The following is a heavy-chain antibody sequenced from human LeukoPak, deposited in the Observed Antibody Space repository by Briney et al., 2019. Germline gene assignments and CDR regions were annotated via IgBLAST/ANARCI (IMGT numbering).Heavy chain of an antibody. CDR1: GYTFTSYG. D-gene: IGHD3-10*01. CDR3: ARLGGSGSYYKFGFDY. CDR2: ISAYNGNT. Sequence: ASVKVSCKASGYTFTSYGISWVRQAPGQGLEWMGWISAYNGNTNYAQKLQGRVTMTTDTPTSTAYMELRSLRSDDTAVYYCARLGGSGSYYKFGFDYWGQGTLVTVSS. J-gene: IGHJ4*02. V-gene: IGHV1-18*01.